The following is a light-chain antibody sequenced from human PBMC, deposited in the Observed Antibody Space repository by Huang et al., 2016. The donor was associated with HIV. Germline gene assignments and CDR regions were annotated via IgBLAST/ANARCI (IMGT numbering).Light chain of an antibody. CDR1: QSVSGTY. Sequence: EIVLTQSPGTLSLSPGVRATLSCRASQSVSGTYLAWYQQKPGQAPRLLIYGTSSRATGIPDRFSGSGAATDFTLTISRLEPEDFAVYYCQQYGTSPPSLTFGGGTKVEIK. J-gene: IGKJ4*01. CDR2: GTS. CDR3: QQYGTSPPSLT. V-gene: IGKV3-20*01.